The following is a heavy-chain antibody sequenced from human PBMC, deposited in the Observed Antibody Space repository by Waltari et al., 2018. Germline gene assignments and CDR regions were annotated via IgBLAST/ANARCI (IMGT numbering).Heavy chain of an antibody. CDR2: IIPIFGTA. V-gene: IGHV1-69*05. CDR3: ARLGLSPSGSYTAFDI. J-gene: IGHJ3*02. Sequence: QVQLVQSGAEVKKPGSSVKVSCKASGGTFSSYAISWVRQAPGQGLEWMGGIIPIFGTANYAQKFQGRVTITTDESTSTAYMELSSLRSEDTAVYYCARLGLSPSGSYTAFDIWGQGTMVTVSS. D-gene: IGHD1-26*01. CDR1: GGTFSSYA.